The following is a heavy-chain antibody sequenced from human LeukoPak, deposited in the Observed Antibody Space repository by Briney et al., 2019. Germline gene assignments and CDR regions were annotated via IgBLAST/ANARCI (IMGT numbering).Heavy chain of an antibody. CDR1: GYTFTGYY. CDR2: INPNSGGT. V-gene: IGHV1-2*02. Sequence: ASVKVSCKASGYTFTGYYMHWVRQAPGQGLEWMGWINPNSGGTNYAQKFQGRVTMTRDTSISTAYMELSRLRSDDTAVYYCARDGGGYSSSSYFDYWGQGTLVTVSS. D-gene: IGHD6-6*01. J-gene: IGHJ4*02. CDR3: ARDGGGYSSSSYFDY.